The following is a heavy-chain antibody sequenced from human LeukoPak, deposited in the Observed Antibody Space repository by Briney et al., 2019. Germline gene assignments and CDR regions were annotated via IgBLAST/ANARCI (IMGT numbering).Heavy chain of an antibody. J-gene: IGHJ4*02. V-gene: IGHV3-23*01. CDR3: AKEEYSGSYYGY. CDR1: GFTFSSYA. Sequence: GVSLRLSCAASGFTFSSYAMSWVRQSPGKGLECVSAISGSGGSTYYAYSVKGRFTISRDNSKNTLYLQMNSLRAEDTAVYYCAKEEYSGSYYGYWGQGTLVTVSS. CDR2: ISGSGGST. D-gene: IGHD1-26*01.